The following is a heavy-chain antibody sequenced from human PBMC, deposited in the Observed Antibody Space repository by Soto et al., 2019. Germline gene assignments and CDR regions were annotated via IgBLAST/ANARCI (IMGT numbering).Heavy chain of an antibody. Sequence: SLRLSCAASGFTFSNYWMHWVRQAPGKGLEWVSGISWNSGSIGYADSVKGRFTISRDNAKNSLYLQMNSLRAEDTALYYCAKDPGSQTYYYYMDVWGKGTTVTVSS. CDR2: ISWNSGSI. CDR3: AKDPGSQTYYYYMDV. CDR1: GFTFSNYW. J-gene: IGHJ6*03. V-gene: IGHV3-9*01.